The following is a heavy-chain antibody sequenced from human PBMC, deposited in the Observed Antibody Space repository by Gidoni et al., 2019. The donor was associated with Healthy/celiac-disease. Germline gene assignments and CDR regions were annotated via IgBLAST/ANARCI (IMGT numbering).Heavy chain of an antibody. CDR2: IYYSGST. Sequence: QVQLQESGPGLVKPSETLSLTCTVSGGSISSYYWSWIRQPPGKGLEWIGYIYYSGSTNYNPSLKSRVTISVDTSKNQFSLKLSSVTAADTAVYYCARERGVVPAPSGWFDPWGQGTLVTVSS. J-gene: IGHJ5*02. CDR3: ARERGVVPAPSGWFDP. CDR1: GGSISSYY. V-gene: IGHV4-59*01. D-gene: IGHD2-2*01.